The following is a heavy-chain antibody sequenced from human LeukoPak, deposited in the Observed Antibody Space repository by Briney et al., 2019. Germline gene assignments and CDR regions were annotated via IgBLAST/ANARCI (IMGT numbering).Heavy chain of an antibody. J-gene: IGHJ5*02. D-gene: IGHD6-19*01. CDR2: IYISGST. V-gene: IGHV4-61*02. CDR3: ARDRENTSGWQGWFDP. CDR1: GGSISSGTYY. Sequence: SQTLSLTCTVSGGSISSGTYYWSWIRQPAGKGLEWIGRIYISGSTNSNPSLKGRVTISLDTSNNQFSLKLSSVTAADTAVYYCARDRENTSGWQGWFDPWGQGTLVTVSS.